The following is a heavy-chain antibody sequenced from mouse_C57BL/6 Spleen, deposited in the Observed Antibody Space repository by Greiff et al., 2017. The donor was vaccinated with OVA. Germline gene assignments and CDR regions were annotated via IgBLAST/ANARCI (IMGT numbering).Heavy chain of an antibody. D-gene: IGHD3-2*02. CDR2: IDPSDSYT. CDR3: ARKEGAQGCAH. CDR1: GYTFTSYW. J-gene: IGHJ3*01. Sequence: QVQLQQPGAELVKPGASVKLSCKASGYTFTSYWMQWVKQRPGQGLEWIGEIDPSDSYTNYNQKFKGKATLTVDTSSSPAYMQLSSLTSEDSAVYYCARKEGAQGCAHWGQGTLVTVSA. V-gene: IGHV1-50*01.